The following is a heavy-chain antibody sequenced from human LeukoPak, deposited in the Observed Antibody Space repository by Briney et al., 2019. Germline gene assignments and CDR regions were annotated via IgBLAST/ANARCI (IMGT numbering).Heavy chain of an antibody. CDR3: ARVWSDCYISNCYISEY. J-gene: IGHJ4*02. CDR1: GFSFSSYS. CDR2: ISSSSTYI. D-gene: IGHD3-3*01. V-gene: IGHV3-21*01. Sequence: GGSLRLSREASGFSFSSYSMNWVRQAPGERPEWVSSISSSSTYIYYADSVKGRFTISRDDAKNSLFLQMNSLRAEDTAVYYCARVWSDCYISNCYISEYWGQGTLVTVSS.